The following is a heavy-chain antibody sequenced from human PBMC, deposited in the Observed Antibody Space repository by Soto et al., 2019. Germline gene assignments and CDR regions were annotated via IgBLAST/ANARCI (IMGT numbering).Heavy chain of an antibody. CDR3: ARGRVITFGGLMPSDAFDI. CDR2: ISSSSSIYI. J-gene: IGHJ3*02. V-gene: IGHV3-21*01. CDR1: GFTFSSYS. Sequence: EVQLVASGGGLVKPGGSLRLSCAASGFTFSSYSMNWVRQAPGKGLEWVSSISSSSSIYIYYADSVKGRFTISRDNAKSSLFLQMNSLRAEDTAVYYCARGRVITFGGLMPSDAFDIWGQGTMVTVSS. D-gene: IGHD3-16*01.